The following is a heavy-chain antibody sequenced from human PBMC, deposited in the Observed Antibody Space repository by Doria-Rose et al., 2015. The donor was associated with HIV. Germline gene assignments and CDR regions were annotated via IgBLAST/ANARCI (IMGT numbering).Heavy chain of an antibody. D-gene: IGHD6-13*01. V-gene: IGHV2-26*01. CDR3: ARIKSSRWYHKYYFDF. J-gene: IGHJ4*02. CDR1: GVSLSSPGMG. Sequence: PVLVKPTETLTLTCTVSGVSLSSPGMGVSWIRQPPGKALEWLANIFSDDERSYKTSLKSRLTVSRGTSKSHVVLTMTDMDPVDTATYYCARIKSSRWYHKYYFDFWGQGTLVIVSA. CDR2: IFSDDER.